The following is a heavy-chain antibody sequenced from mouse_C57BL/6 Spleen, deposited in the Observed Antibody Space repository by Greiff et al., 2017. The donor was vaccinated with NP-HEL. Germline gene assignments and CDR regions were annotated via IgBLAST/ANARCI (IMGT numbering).Heavy chain of an antibody. CDR2: ISSGSSTI. J-gene: IGHJ2*01. Sequence: EVKLMESGGGLVKPGGSLKLSCAASGFTFSDYGMHWVRQAPEKGLEWVAYISSGSSTIYYADTVKGRFTISRDNAKNTLFLQMTSLRSEDTAMYYWARDAFYYFDYWGQGTTLTVSS. V-gene: IGHV5-17*01. CDR3: ARDAFYYFDY. CDR1: GFTFSDYG.